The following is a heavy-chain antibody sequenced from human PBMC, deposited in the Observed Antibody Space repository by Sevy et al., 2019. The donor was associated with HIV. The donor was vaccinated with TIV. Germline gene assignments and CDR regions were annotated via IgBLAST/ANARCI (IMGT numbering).Heavy chain of an antibody. CDR1: GGSISSSNW. CDR2: IYHSGST. D-gene: IGHD1-1*01. Sequence: SETLSLTCAVSGGSISSSNWWSWVRQPPGKGLEWIGEIYHSGSTNYNPSLKSRVTISVDKSKNQFSLKLSSVTAADTAVYYCARVEQEPGRGYYYGMDVWGQGTTVTVSS. CDR3: ARVEQEPGRGYYYGMDV. J-gene: IGHJ6*02. V-gene: IGHV4-4*02.